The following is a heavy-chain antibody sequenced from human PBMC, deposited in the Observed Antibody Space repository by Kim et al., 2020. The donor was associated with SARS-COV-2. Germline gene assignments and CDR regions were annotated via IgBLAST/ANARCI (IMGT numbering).Heavy chain of an antibody. CDR2: IIPILGIA. CDR1: GGTFSSYT. J-gene: IGHJ5*02. CDR3: AREGGYSGYDYGWFDP. D-gene: IGHD5-12*01. Sequence: ASVKVSCKASGGTFSSYTISWVRQAPGQGLEWMGRIIPILGIANYAQKFQGRVTITADKSTSTAYMELSSLRSEDTAVYYCAREGGYSGYDYGWFDPWGQGTLVTVSS. V-gene: IGHV1-69*04.